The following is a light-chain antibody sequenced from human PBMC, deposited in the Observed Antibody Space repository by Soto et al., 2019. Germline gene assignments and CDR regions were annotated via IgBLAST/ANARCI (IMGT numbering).Light chain of an antibody. CDR3: QQYNSYSGT. CDR1: QSIGSW. CDR2: DAS. Sequence: DIQMTQSPSTLSASVGDRVTITCRASQSIGSWLAWFQQKPGKAPKLLIYDASSLESGVPSRLSGSGSGTECTLTISRLQPDDFAGYYCQQYNSYSGTIGQGTKVDMK. V-gene: IGKV1-5*01. J-gene: IGKJ1*01.